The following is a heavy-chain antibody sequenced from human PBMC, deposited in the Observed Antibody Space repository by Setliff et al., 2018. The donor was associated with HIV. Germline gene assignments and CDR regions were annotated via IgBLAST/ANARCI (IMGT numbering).Heavy chain of an antibody. CDR3: TRGPGGTVPKPVEAFDV. D-gene: IGHD1-7*01. J-gene: IGHJ3*01. CDR2: VDYSGDT. V-gene: IGHV4-59*11. Sequence: KSSETLSLTCSVSGATIHYHYWSWIRQAPGKGLEWIGYVDYSGDTGYNPSLQSRATISRDPSKNQVSLNLNSATAADTAVYYCTRGPGGTVPKPVEAFDVWGQGAVVTVSS. CDR1: GATIHYHY.